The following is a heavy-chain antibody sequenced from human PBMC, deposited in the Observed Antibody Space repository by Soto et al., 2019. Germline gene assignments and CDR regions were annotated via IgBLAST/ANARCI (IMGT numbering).Heavy chain of an antibody. CDR3: ARDHHSYYDTSGYYPYFDF. Sequence: SETLSLTCAVSDGSFSGYYWTWIRQAPGKGLEWIGEVNHSGSTNYNPSFESRVAISLDTSNNQFSLRLTSLTAADTAVYFCARDHHSYYDTSGYYPYFDFWGQGTLVTVSS. CDR1: DGSFSGYY. D-gene: IGHD3-22*01. V-gene: IGHV4-34*01. J-gene: IGHJ4*02. CDR2: VNHSGST.